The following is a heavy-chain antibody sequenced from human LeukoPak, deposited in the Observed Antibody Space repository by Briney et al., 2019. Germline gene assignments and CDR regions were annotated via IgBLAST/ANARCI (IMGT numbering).Heavy chain of an antibody. CDR1: GYSFTSYW. CDR2: IYPGGSDT. Sequence: KLGESLKISCKASGYSFTSYWIGWVRQMPGKGLEWMWIIYPGGSDTRYRPSFQGQVTISADKSISTAYLQWSSLKASDTAMYYCARLWFGELSSYYYMDVWGKGTTVTVSS. D-gene: IGHD3-10*01. V-gene: IGHV5-51*01. J-gene: IGHJ6*03. CDR3: ARLWFGELSSYYYMDV.